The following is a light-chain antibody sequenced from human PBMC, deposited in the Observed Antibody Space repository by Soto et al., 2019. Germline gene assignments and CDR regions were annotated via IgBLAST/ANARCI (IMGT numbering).Light chain of an antibody. CDR2: AVS. CDR1: SSDIGAHNY. CDR3: NPNTSSSTV. J-gene: IGLJ2*01. Sequence: QSALTQPASVSGSPGQSITISCTGTSSDIGAHNYVSWYQQYPGKAPKLVIYAVSNRPSGVSYRFSGFKSGNTASLTISGLQAEDGVDYYGNPNTSSSTVFGGGTKLPVL. V-gene: IGLV2-14*03.